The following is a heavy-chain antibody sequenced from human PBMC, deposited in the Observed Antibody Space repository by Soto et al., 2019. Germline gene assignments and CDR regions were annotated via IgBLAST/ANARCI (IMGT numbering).Heavy chain of an antibody. CDR1: GFTFSSHW. CDR3: ARFYYDSSGYLPSPYYYYYGMDV. J-gene: IGHJ6*02. Sequence: PGGSLRLSCAASGFTFSSHWMSWVRQAPGKGLEWVANIKQDGSEKYYVDSVKGRFTISRDNAKNSLYLQMNSLRAEDTAVYYCARFYYDSSGYLPSPYYYYYGMDVWGQGTTVTVSS. CDR2: IKQDGSEK. D-gene: IGHD3-22*01. V-gene: IGHV3-7*04.